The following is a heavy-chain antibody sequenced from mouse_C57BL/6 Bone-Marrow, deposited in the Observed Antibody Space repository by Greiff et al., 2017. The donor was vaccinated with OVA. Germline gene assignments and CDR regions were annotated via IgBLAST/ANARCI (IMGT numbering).Heavy chain of an antibody. Sequence: EVQLQQSGTVLARPGASVKMSCKTSGYTFTSYWMHWVKQRPGQGLEWIGAIYPGNSDTSYNQKFKGKAKLTAVTSASTAYMELSSLTNEDSAVYYGTRYGGGLLRGAYWGQGTLVTVSA. CDR1: GYTFTSYW. D-gene: IGHD2-3*01. J-gene: IGHJ3*01. V-gene: IGHV1-5*01. CDR3: TRYGGGLLRGAY. CDR2: IYPGNSDT.